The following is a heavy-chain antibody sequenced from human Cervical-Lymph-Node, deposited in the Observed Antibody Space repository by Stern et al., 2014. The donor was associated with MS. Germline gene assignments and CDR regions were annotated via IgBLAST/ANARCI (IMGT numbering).Heavy chain of an antibody. V-gene: IGHV1-46*01. CDR1: GYTLTSYY. Sequence: VQLVESGAEVKKPGASVKVSCKASGYTLTSYYMHWVRQAPGQGLEWMGIINPNGGSTSYAQKIQGRVTMTTEPSTRPVYMELSSLRSEDTAVYYCARGGSAVAQPNFDYWGQGTLFTVSS. CDR3: ARGGSAVAQPNFDY. D-gene: IGHD6-19*01. J-gene: IGHJ4*02. CDR2: INPNGGST.